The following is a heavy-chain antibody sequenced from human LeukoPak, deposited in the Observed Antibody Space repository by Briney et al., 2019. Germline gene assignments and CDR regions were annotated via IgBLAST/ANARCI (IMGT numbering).Heavy chain of an antibody. CDR1: GYTLTDYY. J-gene: IGHJ4*02. CDR2: INPNSGDT. V-gene: IGHV1-2*02. Sequence: ASVKVSCKASGYTLTDYYMQWVRQAPGQALEWMGWINPNSGDTNYAQNFQGRVTMTRDTSISTAYMELSRLTSDDTAIDYCARDWRGSYFPDFWGQGTLVTVSS. CDR3: ARDWRGSYFPDF. D-gene: IGHD1-26*01.